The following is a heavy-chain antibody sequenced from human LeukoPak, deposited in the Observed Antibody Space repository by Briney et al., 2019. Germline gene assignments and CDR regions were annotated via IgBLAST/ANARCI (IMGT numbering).Heavy chain of an antibody. J-gene: IGHJ5*02. D-gene: IGHD2-15*01. CDR3: ARQASSCSGGTCYSVGWFDP. CDR2: IKSDGST. CDR1: GFTFSSYW. V-gene: IGHV3-74*01. Sequence: GGSLRLSCAASGFTFSSYWMHWVRQTPGKGLVWVSRIKSDGSTIYADSVKARFTISRDNSKNTLYLQMNSLRVEDTAVYYCARQASSCSGGTCYSVGWFDPWGQGTLVTVSS.